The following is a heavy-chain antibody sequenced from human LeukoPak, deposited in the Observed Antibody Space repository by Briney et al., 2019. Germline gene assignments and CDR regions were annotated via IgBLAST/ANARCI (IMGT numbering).Heavy chain of an antibody. V-gene: IGHV3-30*02. J-gene: IGHJ4*02. CDR3: AKAVGGGLTSFDS. D-gene: IGHD3-16*01. Sequence: GGSLRLSCSASIFSFSSYAMHWVRQAPGKGLQWVAFIWYDGSRKYYGDSVKGRFTISRDNSKNTLYLQMNSLRPEDTAVNYCAKAVGGGLTSFDSWGQGTLVVVSS. CDR1: IFSFSSYA. CDR2: IWYDGSRK.